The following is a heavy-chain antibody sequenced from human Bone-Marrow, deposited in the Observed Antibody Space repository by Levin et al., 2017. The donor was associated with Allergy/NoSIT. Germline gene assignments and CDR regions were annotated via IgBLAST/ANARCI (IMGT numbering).Heavy chain of an antibody. CDR2: ISTSGEDI. J-gene: IGHJ4*02. Sequence: PGGSLRLSCVASGFTFSNYAMGWARQAPGKGLEWVSDISTSGEDIHYGDSVKGRFTISRDNSNNRLYLQMNSLKVEDTAVYYCAKDPNWNDAYWGQGTLVTVSS. V-gene: IGHV3-23*01. CDR3: AKDPNWNDAY. CDR1: GFTFSNYA. D-gene: IGHD1-1*01.